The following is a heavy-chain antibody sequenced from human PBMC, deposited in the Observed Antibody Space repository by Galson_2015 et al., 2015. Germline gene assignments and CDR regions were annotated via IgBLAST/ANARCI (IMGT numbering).Heavy chain of an antibody. J-gene: IGHJ6*02. D-gene: IGHD2-15*01. Sequence: SLRLSCAASGFTFSSYSMNWVRQAPGKGLEWVSAIISSSSYIYYADSMKGRFTISRDNAKNSLYLQMNSLRAEDTAVYYCAREITQGYCSGGSCYYYGMDVWGQGTTVTVSS. CDR3: AREITQGYCSGGSCYYYGMDV. CDR1: GFTFSSYS. V-gene: IGHV3-21*01. CDR2: IISSSSYI.